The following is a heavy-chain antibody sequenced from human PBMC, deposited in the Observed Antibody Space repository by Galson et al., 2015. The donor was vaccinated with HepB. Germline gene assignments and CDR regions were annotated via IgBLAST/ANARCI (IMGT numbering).Heavy chain of an antibody. J-gene: IGHJ3*02. CDR3: ARHCSSTSCYGARDAFDI. D-gene: IGHD2-2*01. CDR1: GGSISSYY. CDR2: IYYSGST. Sequence: SETLSLTCTVSGGSISSYYWSWIRQPPGKGLEWIGYIYYSGSTNYNPSLKSRVTISVDTSKNQFSLKLSSVTAADTAVYYCARHCSSTSCYGARDAFDIWGRGTMVTVSS. V-gene: IGHV4-59*08.